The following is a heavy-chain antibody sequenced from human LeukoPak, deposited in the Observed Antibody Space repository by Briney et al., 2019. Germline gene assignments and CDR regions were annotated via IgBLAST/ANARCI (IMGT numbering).Heavy chain of an antibody. CDR3: AKDLLPTSASYYFDY. CDR1: GFTFSSYG. V-gene: IGHV3-30*02. CDR2: IRYDGSNK. Sequence: PGGSLRLSCAASGFTFSSYGMHWVRQAPGKGLEWVAFIRYDGSNKYYADSVKGRFTISRDNSKNTLYLQMNSLRAEDTAVYYCAKDLLPTSASYYFDYWGQGTLVTVSS. D-gene: IGHD2/OR15-2a*01. J-gene: IGHJ4*02.